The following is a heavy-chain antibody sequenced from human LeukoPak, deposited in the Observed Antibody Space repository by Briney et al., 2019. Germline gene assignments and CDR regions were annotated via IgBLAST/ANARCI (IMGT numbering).Heavy chain of an antibody. CDR2: ISSSGSTI. D-gene: IGHD6-6*01. J-gene: IGHJ4*02. CDR3: ARYSSSSGGASHYLDY. CDR1: GFTFNDYY. Sequence: PGGSLRLSCAASGFTFNDYYMSWIRQAPGKGLEWVSYISSSGSTIYYEDSVKGRFTMSRDNAKNTVYLQMNSLRAEDTAVYYCARYSSSSGGASHYLDYWGQGTLVTVSS. V-gene: IGHV3-11*04.